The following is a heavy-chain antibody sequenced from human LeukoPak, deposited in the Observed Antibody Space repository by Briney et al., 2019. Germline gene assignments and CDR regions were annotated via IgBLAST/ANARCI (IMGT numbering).Heavy chain of an antibody. Sequence: GGSLRLSCAASGFTLSSYSMNWVRQAPGKGLEWVSYISSSSSTIYYADSVKGRFTISRDNAKNSLYLQMNSLRAEDTAVYYCASPSSGWYNDAFDIWGQGTMVTVSS. CDR1: GFTLSSYS. J-gene: IGHJ3*02. V-gene: IGHV3-48*01. CDR3: ASPSSGWYNDAFDI. CDR2: ISSSSSTI. D-gene: IGHD6-19*01.